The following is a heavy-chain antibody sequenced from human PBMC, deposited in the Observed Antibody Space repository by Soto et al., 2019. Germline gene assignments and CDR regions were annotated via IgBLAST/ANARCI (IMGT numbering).Heavy chain of an antibody. D-gene: IGHD2-21*01. CDR3: ARDRVWSRSHYLES. J-gene: IGHJ4*02. CDR2: ISYAGFSI. CDR1: GFTFSNHG. V-gene: IGHV3-33*01. Sequence: QVQSVESGGGVVQPGTSLRLSCAVSGFTFSNHGMHWVRQAPGKGLEWVAFISYAGFSIDYIDSLKGRFTISGDNFQDTLSLQMITLRADCTAVYYSARDRVWSRSHYLESWGQGTMGSVSS.